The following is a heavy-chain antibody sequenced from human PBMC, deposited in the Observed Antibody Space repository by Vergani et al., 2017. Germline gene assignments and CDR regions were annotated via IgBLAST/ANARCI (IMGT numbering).Heavy chain of an antibody. V-gene: IGHV3-23*01. Sequence: EVQLLESGGGLVQPGGSLGLSCAASGFTFSSYAMSWVRQAPGKGLEWVSAISGSGGSTYYADSVKGRFTISRDNSKNTLYLQMNSLRAEDTAVYYCAKQLTYYYGSGSHPFDYWGQGTLVTVSS. CDR1: GFTFSSYA. CDR3: AKQLTYYYGSGSHPFDY. J-gene: IGHJ4*02. CDR2: ISGSGGST. D-gene: IGHD3-10*01.